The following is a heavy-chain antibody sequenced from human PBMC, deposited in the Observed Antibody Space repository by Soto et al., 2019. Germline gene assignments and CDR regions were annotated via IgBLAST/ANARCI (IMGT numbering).Heavy chain of an antibody. CDR1: GGSITNTKW. J-gene: IGHJ6*02. CDR3: PTQTISYTWDV. D-gene: IGHD1-1*01. Sequence: QVQLQESGPGLVKPSGTLSLSCAVSGGSITNTKWWTWVRQAPGKGLAWIGVISRSEGSTCNPSLKGRFAMSLGTSKNHFSLRLSSVTAADTAVYYCPTQTISYTWDVLGQGTTISFS. CDR2: ISRSEGS. V-gene: IGHV4-4*02.